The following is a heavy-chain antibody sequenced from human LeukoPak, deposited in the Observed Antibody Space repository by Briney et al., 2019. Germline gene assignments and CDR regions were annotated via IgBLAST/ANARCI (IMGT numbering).Heavy chain of an antibody. Sequence: SETLSLTCTVSGGSISSGGYYWNCIRQHPGKGLEWNGYIYNSGSTYYNPSLKSRSTISLDTSKNQISLKLSSVIAADTAVYYCARGYCTNGVCSSDYFDYWGQGTLVTVSS. CDR3: ARGYCTNGVCSSDYFDY. J-gene: IGHJ4*02. V-gene: IGHV4-31*03. D-gene: IGHD2-8*01. CDR2: IYNSGST. CDR1: GGSISSGGYY.